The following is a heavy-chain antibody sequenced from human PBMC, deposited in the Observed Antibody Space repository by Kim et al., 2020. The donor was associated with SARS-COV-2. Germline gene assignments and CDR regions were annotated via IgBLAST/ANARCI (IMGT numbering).Heavy chain of an antibody. D-gene: IGHD3-16*02. CDR3: ARDPVIEANFDY. CDR1: GFTFSSYS. Sequence: GGSLRLSCAASGFTFSSYSMNWVRQAPGKGLEWVSSISSSSSYIYYADSVKGRFTISRDNAKNSLYLQMNSLRAEDTAVYYCARDPVIEANFDYWGQGTLVTVSS. J-gene: IGHJ4*02. CDR2: ISSSSSYI. V-gene: IGHV3-21*01.